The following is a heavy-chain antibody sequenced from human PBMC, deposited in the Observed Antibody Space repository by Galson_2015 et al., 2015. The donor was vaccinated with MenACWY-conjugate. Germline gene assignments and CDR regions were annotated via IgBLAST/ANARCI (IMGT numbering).Heavy chain of an antibody. D-gene: IGHD3-16*01. J-gene: IGHJ4*02. V-gene: IGHV3-23*01. CDR1: GFTFNNYA. CDR2: IGNSGGST. Sequence: CAASGFTFNNYAMNWVRQVPGKGLEWVSVIGNSGGSTSYADSVKGRFTISRDNSKNTLYLQMNSLRAEDTAVYYCAKGVWGTFDYWGQGTLVTVSS. CDR3: AKGVWGTFDY.